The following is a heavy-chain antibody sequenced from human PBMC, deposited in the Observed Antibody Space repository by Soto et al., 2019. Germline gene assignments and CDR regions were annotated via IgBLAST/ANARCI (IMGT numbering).Heavy chain of an antibody. V-gene: IGHV1-18*01. J-gene: IGHJ4*02. Sequence: ASVKVSCKASGYTFTSYGISWVRQAPGQGLEWMGWISAYNGNTNYAQKLQGRVTMTTDTSTSTAYMELRSLRSDDTAVYYCARGLASYYDILTGYPVFDTFDYWGQGTLVTVPQ. CDR1: GYTFTSYG. D-gene: IGHD3-9*01. CDR3: ARGLASYYDILTGYPVFDTFDY. CDR2: ISAYNGNT.